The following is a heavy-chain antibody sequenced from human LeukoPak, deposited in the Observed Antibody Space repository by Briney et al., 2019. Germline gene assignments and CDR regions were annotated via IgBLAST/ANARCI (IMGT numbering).Heavy chain of an antibody. CDR1: GFTFSSYS. CDR3: ARVSTRGMTTVPQGGDY. CDR2: ISSSSSTI. Sequence: SGGSLRLSCAASGFTFSSYSMNWVRQAPGKGLEWVSYISSSSSTIYYADSVKGRFTISSDNAKNSLYLQMNSLRAEDTAVYYCARVSTRGMTTVPQGGDYWGQGTLVTVSS. J-gene: IGHJ4*02. D-gene: IGHD4-17*01. V-gene: IGHV3-48*01.